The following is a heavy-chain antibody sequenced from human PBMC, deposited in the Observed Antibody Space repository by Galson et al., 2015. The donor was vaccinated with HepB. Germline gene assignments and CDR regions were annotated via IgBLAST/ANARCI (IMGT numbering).Heavy chain of an antibody. V-gene: IGHV1-46*01. CDR3: ARVGSIAAAGSRNWFDP. D-gene: IGHD6-13*01. J-gene: IGHJ5*02. CDR1: GYTFTSYY. CDR2: INPSGGST. Sequence: SVKVSCKASGYTFTSYYMHWVRQAPGQGLEWMGIINPSGGSTSYAQKFQGRVTMTRDTSTSTVYMELSSLRSEDTAVYYCARVGSIAAAGSRNWFDPWGQGTLVTVSS.